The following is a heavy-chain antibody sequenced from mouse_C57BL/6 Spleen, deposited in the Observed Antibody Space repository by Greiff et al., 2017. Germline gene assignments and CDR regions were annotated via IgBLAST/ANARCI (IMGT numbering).Heavy chain of an antibody. D-gene: IGHD3-2*02. CDR3: ARTRSGYVYFDY. J-gene: IGHJ2*01. CDR1: GYTLTDYY. Sequence: VQLQQSGPELVKPGASVKISCKASGYTLTDYYMNWVKQSHGKSLEWIGDINPNNGGTSYNQKFKGKALLTVDKYSRTAYMELRSLTSENSAVYDCARTRSGYVYFDYWGQGTTLTVSS. V-gene: IGHV1-26*01. CDR2: INPNNGGT.